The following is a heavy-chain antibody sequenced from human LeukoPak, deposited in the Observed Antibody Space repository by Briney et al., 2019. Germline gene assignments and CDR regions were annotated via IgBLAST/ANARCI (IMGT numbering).Heavy chain of an antibody. CDR2: ITDSSSSM. V-gene: IGHV3-21*01. D-gene: IGHD5-24*01. J-gene: IGHJ6*03. Sequence: GGSLRLSCAASGFTFSSYTMNWVRQAPGKGLEWVSSITDSSSSMYYADSVKGRFTISRDNAKNSLYLQMNSLRAEDTAMYYCAKVGTRMVTIVAPYYMDVWGKGTTVTVSS. CDR1: GFTFSSYT. CDR3: AKVGTRMVTIVAPYYMDV.